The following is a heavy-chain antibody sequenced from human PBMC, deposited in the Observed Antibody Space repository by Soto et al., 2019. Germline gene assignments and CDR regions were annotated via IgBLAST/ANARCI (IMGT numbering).Heavy chain of an antibody. CDR3: TNWNVDTMNAY. CDR1: GGSVTNNNYY. Sequence: QLQLQESGPGLVKPSETLSLTCIVSGGSVTNNNYYWGWVRQPPGKGLEWIASIKYSGGTDYNPSIKSRVTISVDTSKKHFSLDLNSVTAADTAMYYCTNWNVDTMNAYWGRGTLATVSS. J-gene: IGHJ1*01. D-gene: IGHD3-22*01. CDR2: IKYSGGT. V-gene: IGHV4-39*02.